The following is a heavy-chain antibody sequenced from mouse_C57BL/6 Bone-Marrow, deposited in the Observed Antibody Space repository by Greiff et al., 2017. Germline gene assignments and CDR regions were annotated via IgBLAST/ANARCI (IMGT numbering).Heavy chain of an antibody. CDR2: ISDGGSYT. D-gene: IGHD1-1*01. J-gene: IGHJ2*01. V-gene: IGHV5-4*01. Sequence: EVQGVESGGGLVKPGGSLKLSCAASGFTFSSYAMSWVRQTPEKRLEWVATISDGGSYTYYPDNVKGRFTISRDNAKNNLYLQMSHLKSEDTAMYYCARGGTAVAGNYFDYWGQGTTLTVSS. CDR3: ARGGTAVAGNYFDY. CDR1: GFTFSSYA.